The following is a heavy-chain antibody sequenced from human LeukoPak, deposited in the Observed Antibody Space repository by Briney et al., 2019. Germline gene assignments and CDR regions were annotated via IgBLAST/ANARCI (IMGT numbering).Heavy chain of an antibody. D-gene: IGHD2-15*01. J-gene: IGHJ5*02. CDR1: GGSISSGDYY. CDR3: ARAPAATNWFDP. CDR2: IYYSGST. V-gene: IGHV4-30-4*08. Sequence: SQTLSLTCTVSGGSISSGDYYWSWIRQPPGRGLEWIWYIYYSGSTYYNPSLKSRVTISVDTSKNQFSLRLSSVTAADTAVYYCARAPAATNWFDPWGQGTLVTVSS.